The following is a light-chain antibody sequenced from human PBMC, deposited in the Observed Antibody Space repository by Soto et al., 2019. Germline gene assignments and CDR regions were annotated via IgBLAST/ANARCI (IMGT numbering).Light chain of an antibody. CDR2: KAS. V-gene: IGKV1-5*03. Sequence: DIQMTQSPSTLSASVGDRVTITCRASQNINDLLAWYQQKPGKAHNLLIYKASSLESGVPSRFSGSGYGTEFTLTISSLQPDDFATFYCQQYSTYSRAFGQGTKVDIK. CDR3: QQYSTYSRA. CDR1: QNINDL. J-gene: IGKJ1*01.